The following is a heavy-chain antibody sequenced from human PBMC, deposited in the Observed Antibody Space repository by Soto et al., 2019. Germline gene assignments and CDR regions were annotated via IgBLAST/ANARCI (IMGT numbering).Heavy chain of an antibody. J-gene: IGHJ5*02. V-gene: IGHV3-48*01. Sequence: PGGSLRLSCAASGFTFSSYSMNWVRQAPGKGLEWVSYISSSSSTIYYADSVKGRFTISRDNAKNSLYLQMNSLRAEDTAVYYCARDDREYGDYTPYWFDPWGQGTLVTVSS. CDR1: GFTFSSYS. CDR3: ARDDREYGDYTPYWFDP. D-gene: IGHD4-17*01. CDR2: ISSSSSTI.